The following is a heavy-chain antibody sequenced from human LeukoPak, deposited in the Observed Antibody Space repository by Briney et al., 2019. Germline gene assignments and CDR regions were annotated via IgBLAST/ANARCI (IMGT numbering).Heavy chain of an antibody. V-gene: IGHV4-39*01. CDR3: ARRVYSSSWFDY. D-gene: IGHD6-13*01. Sequence: SETLSLTCTVSGGSISSSSYYWGWIRQPPGKGLAWIGSIYYSGSTYYNPSLKSRVTISVDTSKNQFSLKLSSVTAADTAVYYCARRVYSSSWFDYWGQGTLVTVSS. J-gene: IGHJ4*02. CDR2: IYYSGST. CDR1: GGSISSSSYY.